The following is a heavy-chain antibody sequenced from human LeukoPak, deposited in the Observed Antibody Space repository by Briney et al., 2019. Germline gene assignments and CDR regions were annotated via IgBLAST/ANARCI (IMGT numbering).Heavy chain of an antibody. Sequence: GGSLRLSCAASGFPFRNYAMTWVRQAPGKGLEWVSAISGSGTTTYLAASAKGRFTISRDNSKNTLYLQMNSLRAEDTAVYYCARRTVSGDSSGFIDSWGQGTLVIVSS. CDR2: ISGSGTTT. D-gene: IGHD3-22*01. V-gene: IGHV3-23*01. J-gene: IGHJ4*02. CDR3: ARRTVSGDSSGFIDS. CDR1: GFPFRNYA.